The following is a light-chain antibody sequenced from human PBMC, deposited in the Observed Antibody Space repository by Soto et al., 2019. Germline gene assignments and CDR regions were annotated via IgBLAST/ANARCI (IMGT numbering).Light chain of an antibody. J-gene: IGKJ1*01. CDR1: QSLLSSDGNTF. V-gene: IGKV2-30*01. Sequence: DVVMTQSPLSLPVTLGQPASISCRSSQSLLSSDGNTFLNWFQQRPGQSPRRLIYKVSNRDSGVPVRFNGSGSGTDFTLKISRVEAEDVGVSYCMQGSHWPPWTFGQGTKVEIK. CDR2: KVS. CDR3: MQGSHWPPWT.